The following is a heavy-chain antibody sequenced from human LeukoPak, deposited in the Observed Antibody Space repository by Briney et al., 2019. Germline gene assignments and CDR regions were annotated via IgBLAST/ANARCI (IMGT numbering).Heavy chain of an antibody. Sequence: GRSLRLSCAASGFTFSSYAMHWVRQAPGKGLEWVADISYDGNNKYYADSVKGRFTISRDNSKNTLYVQMNSLREEDTAVYYCVKESSPAWIQLWSSAFDMWGQGTMVTVSS. D-gene: IGHD5-18*01. CDR1: GFTFSSYA. CDR3: VKESSPAWIQLWSSAFDM. J-gene: IGHJ3*02. V-gene: IGHV3-30*04. CDR2: ISYDGNNK.